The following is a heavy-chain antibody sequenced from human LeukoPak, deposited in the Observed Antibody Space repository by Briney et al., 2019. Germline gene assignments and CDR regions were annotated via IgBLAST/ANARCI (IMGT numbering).Heavy chain of an antibody. J-gene: IGHJ4*02. CDR3: ARGRKPYCGGDCSVFDY. D-gene: IGHD2-21*02. Sequence: ASVKVSFKASGYTFTSYGISWVRQAPGQGLEWMGWISSYNGNTNYAQKLQGRVTMTTDTSTSTAYMELRSLRSDDTAVYYCARGRKPYCGGDCSVFDYWGQGTLVTVSS. V-gene: IGHV1-18*01. CDR2: ISSYNGNT. CDR1: GYTFTSYG.